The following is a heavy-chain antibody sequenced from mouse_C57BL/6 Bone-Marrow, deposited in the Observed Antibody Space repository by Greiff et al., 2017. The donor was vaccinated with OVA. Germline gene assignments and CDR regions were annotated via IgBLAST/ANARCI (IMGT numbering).Heavy chain of an antibody. V-gene: IGHV1-55*01. CDR2: IYPGSGST. CDR3: ARWLLRDY. Sequence: VQLQQPGAELVKPGASVKMSCKASGFTFTSYWITWVKQSPGQGLEWIGDIYPGSGSTNYNEKFKSKATLTVDTSSSTDYMQLSSLTSEDAAVYYCARWLLRDYWGRGTTLTVSS. J-gene: IGHJ2*01. D-gene: IGHD2-3*01. CDR1: GFTFTSYW.